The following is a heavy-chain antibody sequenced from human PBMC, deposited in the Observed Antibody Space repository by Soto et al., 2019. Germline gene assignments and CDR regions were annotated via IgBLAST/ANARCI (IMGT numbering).Heavy chain of an antibody. V-gene: IGHV3-7*05. CDR1: GFTLSAYW. CDR2: INRDGSKK. J-gene: IGHJ3*02. CDR3: ARDVSQGSSSWYLAAFDI. Sequence: EVQLEESGGDLVQPGGSLRLSCAASGFTLSAYWMTWVRQAPGKGLEWVANINRDGSKKSYLDSVRGRFTISRDNVGNSLYLQMDSLRADDTALYYCARDVSQGSSSWYLAAFDIWGQGTMVTVSS. D-gene: IGHD6-13*01.